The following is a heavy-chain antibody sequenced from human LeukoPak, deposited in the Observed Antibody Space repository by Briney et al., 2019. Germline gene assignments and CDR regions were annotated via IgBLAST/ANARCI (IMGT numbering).Heavy chain of an antibody. V-gene: IGHV3-23*01. CDR3: AKDGPPYCSSTSCSFLDAFDI. Sequence: PGGSLRLSCAASGFTFSSYAMSWVRQAPGKGLEWVSAISGSGGSTYYADSVKGRFTISRDNSKNTLYLQMNSLRAEDTAVYYCAKDGPPYCSSTSCSFLDAFDIWGQGTMVTVSS. CDR2: ISGSGGST. J-gene: IGHJ3*02. D-gene: IGHD2-2*01. CDR1: GFTFSSYA.